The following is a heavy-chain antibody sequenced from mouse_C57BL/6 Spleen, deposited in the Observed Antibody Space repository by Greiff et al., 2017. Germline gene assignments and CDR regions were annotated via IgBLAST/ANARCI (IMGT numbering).Heavy chain of an antibody. D-gene: IGHD2-2*01. J-gene: IGHJ3*01. CDR1: GFTFSNYW. CDR3: TGPVTTGFAY. CDR2: IRLKSDNYAT. Sequence: EVMLVESGGGLVQPGGSMKLSCVASGFTFSNYWMNWVRQSPEKGLEWVAQIRLKSDNYATHYAESVKGRFTISRDDSKSSVYLQMNNLRAEDTGIYYCTGPVTTGFAYWGQGTLVTVSA. V-gene: IGHV6-3*01.